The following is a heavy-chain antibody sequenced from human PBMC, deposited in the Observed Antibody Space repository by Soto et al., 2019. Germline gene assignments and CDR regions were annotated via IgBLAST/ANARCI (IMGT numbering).Heavy chain of an antibody. J-gene: IGHJ5*02. CDR2: MWYDGSNK. CDR1: GFTFSSYG. D-gene: IGHD6-13*01. V-gene: IGHV3-33*01. CDR3: AGYSSSSRHWFDP. Sequence: GGSLRLSCAASGFTFSSYGMHWVRQAPGKGLEWVAFMWYDGSNKYYADSVKGRFTISRDNSKNTLYLQMNSLRAEDTAVYYSAGYSSSSRHWFDPWGKGTLVTVSS.